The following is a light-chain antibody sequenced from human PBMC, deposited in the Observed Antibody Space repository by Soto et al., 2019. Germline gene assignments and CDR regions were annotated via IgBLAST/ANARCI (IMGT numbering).Light chain of an antibody. J-gene: IGKJ1*01. CDR3: QQYNTYE. Sequence: DIQMTQSPSTLSASVGDRVTITCRASQSIASWLAWYQQKPGRAPDLLIYDASTLKSGVPTRFSGSGSVTEITLTISDLQPDDFATYYCQQYNTYEFGQGTKVDIK. CDR1: QSIASW. V-gene: IGKV1-5*01. CDR2: DAS.